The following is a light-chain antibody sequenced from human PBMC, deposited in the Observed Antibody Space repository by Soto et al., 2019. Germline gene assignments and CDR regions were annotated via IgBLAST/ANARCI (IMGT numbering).Light chain of an antibody. V-gene: IGKV4-1*01. CDR1: QSVLHSSTNKNY. J-gene: IGKJ1*01. CDR3: QQYYSIPWT. CDR2: WAS. Sequence: DIVLTQSPDSLAVSLGERATINCKSSQSVLHSSTNKNYLAWYQQKAGQPPNLLIYWASAREYGVPDRFSGSGSGTDFTLTISSLQAEDVAVYYCQQYYSIPWTFGQGTKVEIK.